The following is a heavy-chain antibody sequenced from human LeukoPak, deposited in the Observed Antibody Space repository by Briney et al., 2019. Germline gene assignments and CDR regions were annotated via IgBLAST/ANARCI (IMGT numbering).Heavy chain of an antibody. D-gene: IGHD2/OR15-2a*01. CDR2: ISYDGSNK. CDR1: GFTFSSYA. Sequence: QAGGSLRLSCAASGFTFSSYAMHWVRQAPGKGLEWVAVISYDGSNKYYADSVKGRFTISRDNPKNTLYLQMNSLRAEDTAVYYCASRYLGGDYWGQGTLVTVSS. V-gene: IGHV3-30-3*01. CDR3: ASRYLGGDY. J-gene: IGHJ4*02.